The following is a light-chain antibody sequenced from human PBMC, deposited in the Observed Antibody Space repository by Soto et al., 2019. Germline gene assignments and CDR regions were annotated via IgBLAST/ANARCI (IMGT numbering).Light chain of an antibody. J-gene: IGLJ3*02. CDR2: EGT. CDR3: CSYAGTSFWV. Sequence: QSALTQPASVSGSPGQSITISCTGTSCGVGTYKFVSWYQQHPGKVPTLMIHEGTKRPSGVSNRFAGSKSGNTATLTISGLQPEDEANYYCCSYAGTSFWVFGGGTQLTVL. CDR1: SCGVGTYKF. V-gene: IGLV2-23*01.